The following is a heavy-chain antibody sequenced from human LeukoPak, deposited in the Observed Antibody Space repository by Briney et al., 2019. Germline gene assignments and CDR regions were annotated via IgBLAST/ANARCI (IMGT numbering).Heavy chain of an antibody. CDR3: GRWGVTAVLDS. D-gene: IGHD2-21*02. CDR2: INPSGSDK. V-gene: IGHV3-7*01. J-gene: IGHJ5*01. Sequence: GGSLRLSCAGSGFTLSNSWMGWVRQAPGKGLEWVSNINPSGSDKYYVDSAEGRFTVSKDNAKNSVYLQMNSLRVEDTGVYYCGRWGVTAVLDSWGQGTLVSVSA. CDR1: GFTLSNSW.